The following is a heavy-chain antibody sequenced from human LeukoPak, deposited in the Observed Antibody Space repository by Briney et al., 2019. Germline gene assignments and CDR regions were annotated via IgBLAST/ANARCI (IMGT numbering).Heavy chain of an antibody. Sequence: RGSLRLSCAASGFTFSSYWMHWVRHVPGKGLVWVSGMNSDGRTTSYADSVKGRFTISRDNAKNTLYLQMNSLRDEDSAVYYCAGELATGYWGQGALVTVS. J-gene: IGHJ4*02. V-gene: IGHV3-74*01. CDR2: MNSDGRTT. D-gene: IGHD1-1*01. CDR3: AGELATGY. CDR1: GFTFSSYW.